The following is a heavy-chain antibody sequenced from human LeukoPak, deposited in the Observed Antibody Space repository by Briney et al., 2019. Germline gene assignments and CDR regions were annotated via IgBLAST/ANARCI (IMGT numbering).Heavy chain of an antibody. D-gene: IGHD1-26*01. J-gene: IGHJ3*02. CDR2: IYYSGST. CDR3: AREGGSYYHAFDI. Sequence: SETLSLTCTVSGGSISSSSYYWGWIRQPPGKGLEWIGSIYYSGSTYYNPSLKSRVTISVDTSKNQFSLKLSSVTAADTAVYYCAREGGSYYHAFDIWGQGTMVTVSS. CDR1: GGSISSSSYY. V-gene: IGHV4-39*07.